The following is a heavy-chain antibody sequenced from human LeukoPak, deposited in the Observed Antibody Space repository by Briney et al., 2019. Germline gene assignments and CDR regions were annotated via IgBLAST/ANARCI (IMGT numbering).Heavy chain of an antibody. CDR2: IWYGGSNK. Sequence: PGRSLSLSCAASGFTFSSYGMHWVRQAPGKGLEWVAVIWYGGSNKYYADSVKGRFTISRDNSKNTLYLQMNSLRAEDTAVYYCARGRGVRGYDIVVVVAAQYVFDYWGQGTLVTVSS. J-gene: IGHJ4*02. V-gene: IGHV3-33*01. D-gene: IGHD2-15*01. CDR1: GFTFSSYG. CDR3: ARGRGVRGYDIVVVVAAQYVFDY.